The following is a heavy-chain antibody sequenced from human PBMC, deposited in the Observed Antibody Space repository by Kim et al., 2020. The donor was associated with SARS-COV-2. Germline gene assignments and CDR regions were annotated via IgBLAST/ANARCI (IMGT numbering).Heavy chain of an antibody. Sequence: SETLSLTCTVSGGSISSYYWSWIRQPPGKGLEWIGYIYYSGSTNYNPSLKSRVTISVDTSKNQFSLKLSSVTAADTAVYYCARDHPIDNWFDPWGQGTLVTVSS. CDR2: IYYSGST. J-gene: IGHJ5*02. CDR1: GGSISSYY. CDR3: ARDHPIDNWFDP. V-gene: IGHV4-59*01.